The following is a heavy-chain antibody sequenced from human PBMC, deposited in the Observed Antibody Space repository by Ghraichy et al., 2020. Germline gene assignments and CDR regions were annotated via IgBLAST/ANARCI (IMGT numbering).Heavy chain of an antibody. J-gene: IGHJ6*02. V-gene: IGHV1-24*01. CDR3: ATIGIAVAGTPFYGMDV. CDR1: GYTLTELS. CDR2: FDPEDGET. D-gene: IGHD6-19*01. Sequence: ASVKVSCKVSGYTLTELSMHWVRQAPGKGLEWMGGFDPEDGETIYAQKFQGRVTMTEDTSTDTAYMELSSLRSEDTAVYYCATIGIAVAGTPFYGMDVWGQGTTVTVSS.